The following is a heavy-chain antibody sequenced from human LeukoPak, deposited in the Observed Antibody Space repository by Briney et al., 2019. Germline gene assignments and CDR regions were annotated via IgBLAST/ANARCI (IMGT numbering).Heavy chain of an antibody. J-gene: IGHJ4*02. CDR1: GGSISSSIYY. V-gene: IGHV4-39*07. D-gene: IGHD3-22*01. Sequence: SETLFLTCIVSGGSISSSIYYWAWVRQPPGKGLEWIGTAFYNGATQYSPSLRSRVTISIDTSTNQFSLKLTSVTAADTALYYCARGQDYYDSSGYLYWGQGTLVTVSS. CDR3: ARGQDYYDSSGYLY. CDR2: AFYNGAT.